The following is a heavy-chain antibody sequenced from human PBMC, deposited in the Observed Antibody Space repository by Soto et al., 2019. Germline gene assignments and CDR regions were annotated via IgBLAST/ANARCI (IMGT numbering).Heavy chain of an antibody. D-gene: IGHD6-19*01. CDR3: ARGLTIAVAGANWFDP. CDR2: IYYSGST. V-gene: IGHV4-31*03. Sequence: QVQLQESGPGLVKPSQTLSLTCTVSGGSISSGGYYWSWIRQHPGKGLEGIGYIYYSGSTYYNPSLKSRVTISVDTSKNQFSLKLSSVTAADTAVYYCARGLTIAVAGANWFDPWGQGTLVTVSS. CDR1: GGSISSGGYY. J-gene: IGHJ5*02.